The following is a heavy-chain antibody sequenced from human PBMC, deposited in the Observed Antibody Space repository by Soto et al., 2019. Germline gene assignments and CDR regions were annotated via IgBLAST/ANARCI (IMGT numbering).Heavy chain of an antibody. Sequence: QVQLVESGGGMVQPGRSLRLSCEVSGFTFSHYDVHWVRQAPGKGLAWVAVITFDGSRTFYADSVKDRFTISRDNLKNTLFLQMTSLRRKDTAVYYCAKEGPVASPDAYLDFCGHGTLVTVSS. CDR3: AKEGPVASPDAYLDF. D-gene: IGHD2-21*01. J-gene: IGHJ4*01. CDR1: GFTFSHYD. V-gene: IGHV3-30*18. CDR2: ITFDGSRT.